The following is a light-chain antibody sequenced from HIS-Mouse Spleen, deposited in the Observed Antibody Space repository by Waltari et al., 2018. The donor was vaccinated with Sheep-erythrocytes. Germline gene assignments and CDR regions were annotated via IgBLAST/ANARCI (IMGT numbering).Light chain of an antibody. CDR1: SSDVGGYNY. CDR3: CSYAGSYNHV. V-gene: IGLV2-11*01. J-gene: IGLJ1*01. CDR2: DVS. Sequence: QSALTQPRSVSGSPGQSVTISCTGTSSDVGGYNYVSWYQQHPGKAPKLMIYDVSKRPSGVPDRFLGSKSGNTASLTISGLQAEDEADYYCCSYAGSYNHVFATGTKVTVL.